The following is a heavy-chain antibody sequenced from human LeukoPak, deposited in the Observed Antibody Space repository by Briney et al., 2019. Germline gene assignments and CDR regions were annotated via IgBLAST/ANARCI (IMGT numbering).Heavy chain of an antibody. J-gene: IGHJ4*02. CDR1: GYTFSGYY. Sequence: ASVKVSCKASGYTFSGYYMHWVRQAPGQGLEWMGWINPNSGGTNYAQKFQGRVTMTRDSSISTAYMELSRLRSDDTAVYYCARDRLNYYGSGSPFDYWGQGTLVTVSS. V-gene: IGHV1-2*02. CDR2: INPNSGGT. CDR3: ARDRLNYYGSGSPFDY. D-gene: IGHD3-10*01.